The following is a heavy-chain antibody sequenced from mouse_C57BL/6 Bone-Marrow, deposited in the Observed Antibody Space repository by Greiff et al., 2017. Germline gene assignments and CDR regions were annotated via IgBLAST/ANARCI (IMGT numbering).Heavy chain of an antibody. V-gene: IGHV1-81*01. CDR1: GYTFTSYG. CDR3: AIPLYDGYPAWFAY. Sequence: QVQLQPSGAELARPGASVKLSCKASGYTFTSYGISWVKQRTGQGLEWIGEIYPRSGNTYYNEKFKGKATLTADKSSSTAYMELRSLTSEDSAVYFCAIPLYDGYPAWFAYWGQGTLVTVSA. J-gene: IGHJ3*01. D-gene: IGHD2-3*01. CDR2: IYPRSGNT.